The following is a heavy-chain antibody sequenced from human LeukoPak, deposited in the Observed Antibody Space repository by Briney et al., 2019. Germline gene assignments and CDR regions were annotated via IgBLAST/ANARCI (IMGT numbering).Heavy chain of an antibody. D-gene: IGHD2-2*01. J-gene: IGHJ6*02. Sequence: GGSLRLSRAASGFTFSSYAMSWVRQAPGKGLEWVSAISGSGGSTYYADSVKGRFTISRDNSKNTLYLQMNSLRAEDTAVYYCARYQLQLTTGYYYYYGMDVWGQGTTVTVSS. V-gene: IGHV3-23*01. CDR1: GFTFSSYA. CDR2: ISGSGGST. CDR3: ARYQLQLTTGYYYYYGMDV.